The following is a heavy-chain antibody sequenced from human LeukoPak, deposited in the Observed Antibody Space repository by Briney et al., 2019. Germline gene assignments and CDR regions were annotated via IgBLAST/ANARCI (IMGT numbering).Heavy chain of an antibody. J-gene: IGHJ4*02. Sequence: GGSLRLSCEASGFIFSSYSMAWVRQAPGKGLEWVSVISASGASPSYADSVKGRFTISRDNSKNTLYLQMNSLRAEDTAVYYCAKRAVAGTYYFDYWGQGTLVTVSS. D-gene: IGHD6-19*01. CDR3: AKRAVAGTYYFDY. CDR1: GFIFSSYS. CDR2: ISASGASP. V-gene: IGHV3-23*01.